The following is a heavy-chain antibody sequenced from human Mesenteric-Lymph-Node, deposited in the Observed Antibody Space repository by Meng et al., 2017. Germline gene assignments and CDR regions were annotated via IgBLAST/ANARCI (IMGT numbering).Heavy chain of an antibody. J-gene: IGHJ4*02. D-gene: IGHD6-13*01. CDR1: GFTFSSYA. CDR3: ARAKAAAGTPGFDY. Sequence: GESLKISCAASGFTFSSYAMHWVRQAPGKGLEWVAVISYDGSNKYYADSVKGRFTISRDNSKNTLYLQMNSLRAEDTAVYYCARAKAAAGTPGFDYWGQGTLVTVSS. V-gene: IGHV3-30*04. CDR2: ISYDGSNK.